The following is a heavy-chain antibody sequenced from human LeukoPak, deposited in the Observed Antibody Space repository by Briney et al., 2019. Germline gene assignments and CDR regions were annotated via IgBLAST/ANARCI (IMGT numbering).Heavy chain of an antibody. CDR1: GGSISSSSYY. CDR3: ARHYYGSGSYYNFAPFDY. J-gene: IGHJ4*02. CDR2: SYYSGST. D-gene: IGHD3-10*01. V-gene: IGHV4-39*01. Sequence: SETLSLTCTVSGGSISSSSYYWVWIRQPPGKGLEWIGSSYYSGSTYYNPSLKSRVTISVDTSKNQFSLKLSSVTAADTAVYYCARHYYGSGSYYNFAPFDYWGQGTLVTVSS.